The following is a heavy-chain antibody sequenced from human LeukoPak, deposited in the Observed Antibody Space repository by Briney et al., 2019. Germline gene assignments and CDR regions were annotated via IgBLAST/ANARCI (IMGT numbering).Heavy chain of an antibody. V-gene: IGHV3-23*01. CDR3: ARDIELST. Sequence: GGSLRLSCAASGFMFRDAAMTWVRQAPGKGLEWVSLIASSGLNTYYADSVRGRFTISRDNSKNTLSLQMNSLRVEDTAIYYCARDIELSTWGLGTLVTVSS. CDR2: IASSGLNT. CDR1: GFMFRDAA. D-gene: IGHD5-12*01. J-gene: IGHJ4*03.